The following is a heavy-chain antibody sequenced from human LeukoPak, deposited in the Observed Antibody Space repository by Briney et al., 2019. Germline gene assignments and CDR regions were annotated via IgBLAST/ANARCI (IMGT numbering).Heavy chain of an antibody. D-gene: IGHD3-16*02. CDR2: ISGSGGST. J-gene: IGHJ4*02. Sequence: PGGSLRLSCAASGFTFSSYAMSWVRQAPGKGLEWVSAISGSGGSTYYADSVKGRFTISRDNSKNTLYLQMTSLRAEDTAVYYCARVGGRYSPLGYWGQGTLVTVSS. CDR3: ARVGGRYSPLGY. V-gene: IGHV3-23*01. CDR1: GFTFSSYA.